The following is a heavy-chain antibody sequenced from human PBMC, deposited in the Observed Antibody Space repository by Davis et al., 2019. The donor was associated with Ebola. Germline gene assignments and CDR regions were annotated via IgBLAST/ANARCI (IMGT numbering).Heavy chain of an antibody. CDR1: GFTVSWNY. Sequence: PGGSLRLSCAASGFTVSWNYMSWVRQAPGQGLEWVSLIDSGGRTYYADSVKGRFSISRDNSKNTVYLEMNSLRAEDTAVYYCAKGSMYSSSSAFYYYYFMDVWGKGTTVTVSS. D-gene: IGHD6-6*01. J-gene: IGHJ6*03. CDR2: IDSGGRT. CDR3: AKGSMYSSSSAFYYYYFMDV. V-gene: IGHV3-53*01.